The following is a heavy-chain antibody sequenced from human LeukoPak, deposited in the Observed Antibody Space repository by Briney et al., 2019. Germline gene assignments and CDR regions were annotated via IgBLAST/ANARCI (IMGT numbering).Heavy chain of an antibody. D-gene: IGHD3-9*01. J-gene: IGHJ4*02. V-gene: IGHV3-23*01. CDR3: ARADLNSDILTGYYV. CDR1: KFTVSTYG. Sequence: QPGESLRLSCAASKFTVSTYGMTWVRQAPGRGLEWVSGISGGGINTYYADSVKGRFTISRDNSKGTLYLQMNSPRVEDTAVYYCARADLNSDILTGYYVWGQGTLVTVSS. CDR2: ISGGGINT.